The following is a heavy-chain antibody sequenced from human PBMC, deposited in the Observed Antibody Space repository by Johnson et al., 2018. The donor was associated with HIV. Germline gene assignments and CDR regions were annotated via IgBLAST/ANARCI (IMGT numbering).Heavy chain of an antibody. CDR3: AKSPAKDHGGNSGAFAI. CDR1: GFTFDDYA. J-gene: IGHJ3*02. V-gene: IGHV3-9*01. CDR2: ISWNSGSI. Sequence: VQLVESGGVVVQPGGSLRLSCAASGFTFDDYAMHWVRQAPGKGLEWVSGISWNSGSIGYADSVKGRFTISRDNAKNTLYLQMNSLRAEDTAMYYCAKSPAKDHGGNSGAFAIWGQGTMVTVSS. D-gene: IGHD4-23*01.